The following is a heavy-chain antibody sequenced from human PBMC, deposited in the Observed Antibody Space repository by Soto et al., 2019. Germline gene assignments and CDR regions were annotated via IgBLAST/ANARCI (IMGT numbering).Heavy chain of an antibody. CDR1: GGSISSSSYY. J-gene: IGHJ5*02. D-gene: IGHD3-16*01. Sequence: QLQLQESGPGLVKPSETLSLTCTVSGGSISSSSYYWGWIRQPPGKGLEWIGSIYYSGSTYYNPSLKSRVTISVDTSKNQFSLKRSSVTAADTAVYYCARGIMITFGGVIAPWGQGTLVTVSS. CDR3: ARGIMITFGGVIAP. V-gene: IGHV4-39*01. CDR2: IYYSGST.